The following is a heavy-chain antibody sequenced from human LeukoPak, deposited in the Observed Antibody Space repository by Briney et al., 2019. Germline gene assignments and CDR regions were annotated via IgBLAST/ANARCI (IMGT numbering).Heavy chain of an antibody. V-gene: IGHV3-NL1*01. CDR2: FYASGST. D-gene: IGHD5-12*01. CDR1: GFTFSSYG. Sequence: GGSLRLSCAASGFTFSSYGMHWVRQAPGKGLEWVSVFYASGSTYYTDSVKGRFTISRDISKNSLHLQMNSLRPEDTAVYYCAAKGNGYTGIYVFAHWGQGTLVTVSS. CDR3: AAKGNGYTGIYVFAH. J-gene: IGHJ4*02.